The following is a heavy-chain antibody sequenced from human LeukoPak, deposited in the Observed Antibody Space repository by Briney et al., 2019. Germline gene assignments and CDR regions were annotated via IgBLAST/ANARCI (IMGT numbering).Heavy chain of an antibody. CDR3: ARDQSGWYYFDY. CDR1: GFTFSSYS. CDR2: ISSSSSYI. Sequence: GGSLRLSCAASGFTFSSYSMNWVRQAPGKGLEWVSSISSSSSYIYYADSVKGRFTISRDNAKNSLYLQMNSLRAEDTAVYYCARDQSGWYYFDYWGQGTLVTVSS. J-gene: IGHJ4*02. D-gene: IGHD6-19*01. V-gene: IGHV3-21*01.